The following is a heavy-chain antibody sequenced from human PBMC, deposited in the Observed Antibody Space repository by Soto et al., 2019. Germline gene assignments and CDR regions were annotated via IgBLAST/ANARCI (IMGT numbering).Heavy chain of an antibody. CDR3: ARGRSGSSFHWFDP. CDR2: IYYSGSA. D-gene: IGHD3-10*01. CDR1: GGSISSSSYY. J-gene: IGHJ5*02. V-gene: IGHV4-39*01. Sequence: PSETLSLTCSVSGGSISSSSYYWGWIRQPPGKGLEWIGSIYYSGSAYYNPSLKSRVSMFVDTSKNQFSLQLRSVTAADTAVFYCARGRSGSSFHWFDPWGQGTLVTVSS.